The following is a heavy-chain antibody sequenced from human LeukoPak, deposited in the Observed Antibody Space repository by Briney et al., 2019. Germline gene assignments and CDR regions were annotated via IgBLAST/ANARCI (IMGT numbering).Heavy chain of an antibody. D-gene: IGHD3-22*01. CDR3: AKDISGYWSAFDY. CDR1: GFTFDDYA. CDR2: ISWNSGSI. V-gene: IGHV3-9*01. J-gene: IGHJ4*02. Sequence: PGRSLRLSCAASGFTFDDYAMHWVRQAPGKGLERVSGISWNSGSIGYADSVKGRFTISRDNAKNSLYLQMNSLRAEDTALYYCAKDISGYWSAFDYWGQGTLVTVSS.